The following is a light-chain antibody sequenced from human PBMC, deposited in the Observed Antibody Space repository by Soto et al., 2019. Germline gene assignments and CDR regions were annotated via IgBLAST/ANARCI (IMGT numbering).Light chain of an antibody. CDR2: DAS. Sequence: EIVMTQSPATLSVSPGERATLSCRASQSVSSNLAWYQQKPGQAPSLLIYDASTRATGIPARFSGSGSGTEFTLTISSLQSEDFAVYYCQQYNNGPPTFGQGTKVEIK. V-gene: IGKV3-15*01. J-gene: IGKJ1*01. CDR1: QSVSSN. CDR3: QQYNNGPPT.